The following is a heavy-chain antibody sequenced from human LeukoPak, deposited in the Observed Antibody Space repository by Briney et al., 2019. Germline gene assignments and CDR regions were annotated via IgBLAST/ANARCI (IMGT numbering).Heavy chain of an antibody. D-gene: IGHD3-22*01. Sequence: GRSLRLSCAASGFTFSSYAMDWVRQAPGKGLEWVAVISYDGSNKYYADSVKGRFTISRDNSKNTLYLQMNSLRAEDTAVYYCARGAFYDSSGPTFDYWGQGTLVTVSS. J-gene: IGHJ4*02. V-gene: IGHV3-30-3*01. CDR1: GFTFSSYA. CDR3: ARGAFYDSSGPTFDY. CDR2: ISYDGSNK.